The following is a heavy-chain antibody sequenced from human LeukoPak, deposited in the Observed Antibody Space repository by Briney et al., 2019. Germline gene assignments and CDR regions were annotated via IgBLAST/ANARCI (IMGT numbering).Heavy chain of an antibody. CDR2: IKPDGSEN. V-gene: IGHV3-7*03. D-gene: IGHD3/OR15-3a*01. Sequence: GGSLRLSCAASGFTFSSDWMSWVRQAPGKRLEWVANIKPDGSENYYLDSVKGRFTTSRDNAKDSFYLQMNSLTVEDTALYYCAKDRGTGFLHDWTVSSWGQGTRVTVSS. CDR3: AKDRGTGFLHDWTVSS. J-gene: IGHJ4*02. CDR1: GFTFSSDW.